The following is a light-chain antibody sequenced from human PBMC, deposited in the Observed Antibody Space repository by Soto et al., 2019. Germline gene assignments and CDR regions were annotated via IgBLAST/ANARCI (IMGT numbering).Light chain of an antibody. CDR1: QSISSH. CDR2: AAS. J-gene: IGKJ1*01. CDR3: QQSYSSPPT. Sequence: DIQMTQSPSSLSASVEDRVIITCRASQSISSHLNWYQQKPGKAPKLLIFAASSVQSGVPSRFSGSRSGPDFTLTISSLQPEDFATYYCQQSYSSPPTFGQGTRVEIK. V-gene: IGKV1-39*01.